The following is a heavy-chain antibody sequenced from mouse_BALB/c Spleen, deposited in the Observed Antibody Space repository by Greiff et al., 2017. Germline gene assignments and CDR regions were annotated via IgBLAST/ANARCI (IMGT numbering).Heavy chain of an antibody. CDR2: IYPGDGST. V-gene: IGHV1S56*01. D-gene: IGHD2-14*01. CDR1: GYTFTSYY. Sequence: QVQLKQSGPELVKPGASVKMSCKASGYTFTSYYIHWVKQRPGQGLEWIGWIYPGDGSTKYNEKFKGKTTLTADKSSSTAYMLLSSLTSEDSAIYFCATYRYGDYDAMDYWGQGTSVTVSS. CDR3: ATYRYGDYDAMDY. J-gene: IGHJ4*01.